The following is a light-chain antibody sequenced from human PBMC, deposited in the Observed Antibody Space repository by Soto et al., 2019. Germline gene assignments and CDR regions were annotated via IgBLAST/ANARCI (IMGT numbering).Light chain of an antibody. V-gene: IGLV2-14*01. J-gene: IGLJ2*01. Sequence: QSALTQPASVSGSPGQSVTISCTGTSSDVGGYNHVSWYQHSPGKAPKLILFAVSDRPSGVSHRFSGSKSGNTASLTISGLQAEDEDAYYYCPYTNLNTVFFGGGTKLTVL. CDR2: AVS. CDR3: CPYTNLNTVF. CDR1: SSDVGGYNH.